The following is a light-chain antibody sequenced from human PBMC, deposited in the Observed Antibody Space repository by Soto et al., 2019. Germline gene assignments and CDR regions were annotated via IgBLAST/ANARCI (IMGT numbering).Light chain of an antibody. Sequence: DIQMTHYPSSLSASVGDRVTFTCRTSQSISNHLNWYQQKPGEAPKLLIYGSSSLHYGVPSRFSGSGSGSAFTLTISSLQPEDSATYYCQQSFTAPITFGQGTRLEIK. J-gene: IGKJ5*01. CDR3: QQSFTAPIT. V-gene: IGKV1-39*01. CDR2: GSS. CDR1: QSISNH.